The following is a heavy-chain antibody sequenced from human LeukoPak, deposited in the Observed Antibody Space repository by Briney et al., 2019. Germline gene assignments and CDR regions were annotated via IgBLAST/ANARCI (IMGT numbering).Heavy chain of an antibody. Sequence: PGGSLRLSCAASGSTFSDYGMYWVRQAPGKGLEHVSGISSNGIYTYYANSVKGRFTISRDNSKNTLSLQMGSLRAEDIAVYYCARGPTVITFNAFDVWGQGTMVTVSS. CDR2: ISSNGIYT. D-gene: IGHD4-17*01. CDR3: ARGPTVITFNAFDV. V-gene: IGHV3-64*01. CDR1: GSTFSDYG. J-gene: IGHJ3*01.